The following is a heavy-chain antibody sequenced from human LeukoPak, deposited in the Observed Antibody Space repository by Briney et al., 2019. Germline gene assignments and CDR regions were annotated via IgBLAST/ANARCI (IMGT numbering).Heavy chain of an antibody. CDR1: GFTFSGYS. Sequence: GGSLRLSCAASGFTFSGYSMNWVRQAPGKGLEWVSSIGTTSDNIHYADSLKGRVAISRDNARNSLYLQMNSPRAEDTAVYYCTIGGIYSQGFDYWGQGSLVTVSS. V-gene: IGHV3-21*01. CDR3: TIGGIYSQGFDY. J-gene: IGHJ4*02. CDR2: IGTTSDNI. D-gene: IGHD6-13*01.